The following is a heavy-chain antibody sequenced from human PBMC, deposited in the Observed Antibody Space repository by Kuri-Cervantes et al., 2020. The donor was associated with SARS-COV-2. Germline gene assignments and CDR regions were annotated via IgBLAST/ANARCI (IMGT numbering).Heavy chain of an antibody. CDR2: IYESGDT. V-gene: IGHV4-39*01. J-gene: IGHJ4*02. Sequence: SETLSLTCTVSGASISSSTYYWGWIRQSPGKGLEWLGSIYESGDTYYSPSLKSRLSLSVDTSRNQFSLRLTSVTAADTAIYYCARHYAFDNFHKWGQGTQVTVSS. D-gene: IGHD1-1*01. CDR1: GASISSSTYY. CDR3: ARHYAFDNFHK.